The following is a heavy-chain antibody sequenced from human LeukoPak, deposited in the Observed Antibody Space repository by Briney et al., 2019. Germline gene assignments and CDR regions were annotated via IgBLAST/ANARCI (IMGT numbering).Heavy chain of an antibody. CDR1: GFTFDTYW. CDR2: ITSRSSFI. CDR3: AKDGDY. V-gene: IGHV3-21*04. Sequence: PGGSLRLSCAASGFTFDTYWMNWVRLAPGKGLEWVSSITSRSSFIHYADSAKGRFTISRDNAKSSLYLQMNSLRAEDTAVYYCAKDGDYWGQGTLVTVSS. J-gene: IGHJ4*02.